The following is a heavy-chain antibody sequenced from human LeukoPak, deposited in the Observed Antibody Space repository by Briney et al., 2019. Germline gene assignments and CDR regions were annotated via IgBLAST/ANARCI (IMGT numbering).Heavy chain of an antibody. D-gene: IGHD5-12*01. Sequence: PSETLSLTCAVYGGSFSGYYWSWIRQPPGKGLEWIGGINHSGSTNYNPSLKSRVTISVDTSKNQFSLKLSSVTAADTAVYYCARGGEWLRLFNYWGQGTLVTVSS. CDR2: INHSGST. J-gene: IGHJ4*02. V-gene: IGHV4-34*01. CDR3: ARGGEWLRLFNY. CDR1: GGSFSGYY.